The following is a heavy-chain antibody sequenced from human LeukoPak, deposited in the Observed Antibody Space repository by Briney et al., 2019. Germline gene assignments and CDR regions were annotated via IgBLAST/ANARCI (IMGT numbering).Heavy chain of an antibody. CDR1: GFTFSTYS. CDR3: ARVSSDSSSWYYDYFDY. CDR2: ISGSSGYI. D-gene: IGHD6-13*01. Sequence: GGSLRLSCAASGFTFSTYSMNWVRQAPGKGLEWVSSISGSSGYIYYADSVKGRFTISRDNAKNSLYLQMNSLRAEDTAVYYCARVSSDSSSWYYDYFDYWGQGTLVTVSS. J-gene: IGHJ4*02. V-gene: IGHV3-21*01.